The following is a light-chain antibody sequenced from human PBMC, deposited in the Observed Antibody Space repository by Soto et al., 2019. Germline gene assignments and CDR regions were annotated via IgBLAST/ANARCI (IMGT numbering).Light chain of an antibody. CDR2: EVS. V-gene: IGLV2-8*01. CDR3: AAWDDGLNGWL. J-gene: IGLJ3*02. CDR1: SSDVGGYNY. Sequence: QSALTQPPSASGSPGQSVTISCTGTSSDVGGYNYVSWYQQHPGKAPQLIIYEVSKRPSGVPDRFSGSKSGNTASLTVSGLQAEDEADYYCAAWDDGLNGWLFGGGTKLTVL.